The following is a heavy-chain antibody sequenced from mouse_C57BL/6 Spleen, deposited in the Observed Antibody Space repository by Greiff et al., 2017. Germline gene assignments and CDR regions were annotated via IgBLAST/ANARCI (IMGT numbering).Heavy chain of an antibody. Sequence: QVQLQQSGAELVKPGASVKMSCKASGYTFTSYWITWVKQRPGQGLEWIGDIYPGSGSTNYNEKFKSKATLTVDTSSSTAYMQLSSLTSEDSAVXYCARWGTTVGEGYFDVWGTGTTVTVSS. CDR1: GYTFTSYW. CDR3: ARWGTTVGEGYFDV. V-gene: IGHV1-55*01. J-gene: IGHJ1*03. CDR2: IYPGSGST. D-gene: IGHD1-1*01.